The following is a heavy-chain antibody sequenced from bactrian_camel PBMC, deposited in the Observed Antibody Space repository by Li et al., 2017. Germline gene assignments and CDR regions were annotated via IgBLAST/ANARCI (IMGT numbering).Heavy chain of an antibody. Sequence: HVQLVESGGGSVQAGGSLRLSCKASGYAYRGNPMGWFRQAPGKERELVGSITSDGTTTYTDSVKGRVTISQDYAKNTMYLQMNSLKTEDTAVYRCQPYGRSYVDYNCRAGLGQGTQVTVS. CDR2: ITSDGTT. D-gene: IGHD4*01. CDR1: GYAYRGNP. J-gene: IGHJ4*01. V-gene: IGHV3S53*01.